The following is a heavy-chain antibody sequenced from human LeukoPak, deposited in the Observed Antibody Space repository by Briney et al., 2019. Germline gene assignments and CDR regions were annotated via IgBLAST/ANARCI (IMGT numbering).Heavy chain of an antibody. CDR2: INPNSGGT. V-gene: IGHV1-2*02. Sequence: ASVKVSCKASGYTFTGYYVHWVRQAPGQGLEWMGWINPNSGGTNYAPKFQGRVTMTRDTSISTVYMELSRLRSDDTAVYYCARAGPTTVTTGPNDYWGQGTLVTVSS. CDR1: GYTFTGYY. J-gene: IGHJ4*02. D-gene: IGHD4-17*01. CDR3: ARAGPTTVTTGPNDY.